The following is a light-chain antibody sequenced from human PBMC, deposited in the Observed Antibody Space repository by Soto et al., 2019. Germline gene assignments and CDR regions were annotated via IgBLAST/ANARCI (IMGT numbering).Light chain of an antibody. CDR2: KAS. J-gene: IGKJ1*01. Sequence: QMTQSHSTLSVSVGDRVTITCRASQSIITWLAWYQQKPGKAPNLLIYKASSLESGVPSRFSGSGSGTEFTLTISSLQPDDSATYYCQQYNSYSWTFAQRTKVAI. CDR1: QSIITW. CDR3: QQYNSYSWT. V-gene: IGKV1-5*03.